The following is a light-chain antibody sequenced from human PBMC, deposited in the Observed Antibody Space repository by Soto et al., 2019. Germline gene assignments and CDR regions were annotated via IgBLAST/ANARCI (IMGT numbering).Light chain of an antibody. CDR2: DAS. CDR1: QSVRSSH. V-gene: IGKV3D-20*02. J-gene: IGKJ5*01. Sequence: EIVMTQSPGTLSLSPGERATLSCRASQSVRSSHLAWYQQKSGQAPRLLIYDASKRATGIPARFSGSGSGTDFTLTISSLEPEDFAVYYCQQRSNWPTFGQGTRLE. CDR3: QQRSNWPT.